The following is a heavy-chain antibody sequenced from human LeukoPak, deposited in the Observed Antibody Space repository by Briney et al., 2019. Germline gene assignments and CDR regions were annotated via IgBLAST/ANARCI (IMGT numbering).Heavy chain of an antibody. CDR1: GYSISSGYH. D-gene: IGHD3-22*01. Sequence: SETLSLTCTVSGYSISSGYHWGWIRQPPGKGLEWIGSIYHSGSTYYNPSLKSRVTISVDTSKNQFSLKLSSVTAADTAVYYCARGKNYYDSSGYDPFDYWGQGTLVTVSS. CDR3: ARGKNYYDSSGYDPFDY. CDR2: IYHSGST. V-gene: IGHV4-38-2*02. J-gene: IGHJ4*02.